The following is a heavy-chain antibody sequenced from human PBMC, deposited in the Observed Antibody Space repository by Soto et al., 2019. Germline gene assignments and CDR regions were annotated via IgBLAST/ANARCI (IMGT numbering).Heavy chain of an antibody. J-gene: IGHJ4*02. CDR2: ISYDGSNK. V-gene: IGHV3-30*18. Sequence: QVQLVESGGGVVQPGRSLRLSCAASGFTFSSYGMHWVRQAPGKGLEWVAVISYDGSNKYYADSVKGRFTISRDNSKNTLYLQMNSLRAEDTAVYYCAKDFGFWSGSEGFDYWGQGTLVTVSS. CDR1: GFTFSSYG. CDR3: AKDFGFWSGSEGFDY. D-gene: IGHD3-3*01.